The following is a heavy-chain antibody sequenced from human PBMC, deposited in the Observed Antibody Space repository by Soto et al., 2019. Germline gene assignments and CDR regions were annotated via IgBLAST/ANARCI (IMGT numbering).Heavy chain of an antibody. J-gene: IGHJ6*02. CDR1: GGSISSGDYY. Sequence: QVQLQESGPGLVKPSQTLSLTCTVSGGSISSGDYYWSWIRQPPGKGLEWIGYIYYSGSTYYNPSLKSRVTISVDTSKNQFPLKLSSVTAADTAVYYCARNALFSDYYYYGMDVWGQGTTVTVSS. CDR3: ARNALFSDYYYYGMDV. V-gene: IGHV4-30-4*01. CDR2: IYYSGST.